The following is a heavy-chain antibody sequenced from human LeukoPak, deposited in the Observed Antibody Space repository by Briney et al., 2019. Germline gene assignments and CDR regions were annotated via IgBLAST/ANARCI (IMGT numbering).Heavy chain of an antibody. Sequence: SGTLSLTCAVSGGSISSSNWWNWVRQTPGKGLEWIGEIYHRGNTHYNPSLKSRVTISGDTSKNQFSLKLSSVTAADTAVYYCASRRDGYSPFDYWGQGTLVTVSS. CDR1: GGSISSSNW. CDR3: ASRRDGYSPFDY. J-gene: IGHJ4*02. CDR2: IYHRGNT. D-gene: IGHD5-24*01. V-gene: IGHV4-4*02.